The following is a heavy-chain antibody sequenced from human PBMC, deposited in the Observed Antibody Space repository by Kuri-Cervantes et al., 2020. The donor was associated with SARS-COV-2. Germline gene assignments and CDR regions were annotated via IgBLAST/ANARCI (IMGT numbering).Heavy chain of an antibody. J-gene: IGHJ3*02. CDR1: GYTLTELS. V-gene: IGHV1-24*01. Sequence: ASVKVSCKVSGYTLTELSMHWVRQAPGKGLEWMGGFDPEDGETIYAQKFQGRVTMTEDTSTDTAYMELSSLRSEDTAVYYCAREITLAYYYDSSGYFHDAFDIWGQGTMVTVSS. CDR2: FDPEDGET. CDR3: AREITLAYYYDSSGYFHDAFDI. D-gene: IGHD3-22*01.